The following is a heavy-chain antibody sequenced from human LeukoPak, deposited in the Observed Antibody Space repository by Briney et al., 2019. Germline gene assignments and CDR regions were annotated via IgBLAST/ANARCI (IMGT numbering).Heavy chain of an antibody. CDR2: IYTSGST. Sequence: NPSETLSLTCTVSGGSISSYYWSWIRQPAGKGLEWIGRIYTSGSTNYNPSLKSRVTMSVDTSKNQFSLKLSSVTAADTAVYYCARASLLYGAPRGGYQFDYWGQGTLVTVSS. CDR3: ARASLLYGAPRGGYQFDY. CDR1: GGSISSYY. D-gene: IGHD4-17*01. V-gene: IGHV4-4*07. J-gene: IGHJ4*02.